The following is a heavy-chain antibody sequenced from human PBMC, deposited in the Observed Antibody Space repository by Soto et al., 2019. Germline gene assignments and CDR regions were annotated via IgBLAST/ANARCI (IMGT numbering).Heavy chain of an antibody. V-gene: IGHV3-48*02. Sequence: EVQLVESGGGLVQPGGSLRLSCAASGFTFSSYSMNWVRQAPGKGLEWVSYISSSSSTIYYAGSVKGRFTISRDNAKNSRYLQMNILRYEDTAVYYCGGDSSGYFYPDVFDIWGQGTMVTVSS. CDR3: GGDSSGYFYPDVFDI. J-gene: IGHJ3*02. CDR2: ISSSSSTI. CDR1: GFTFSSYS. D-gene: IGHD3-22*01.